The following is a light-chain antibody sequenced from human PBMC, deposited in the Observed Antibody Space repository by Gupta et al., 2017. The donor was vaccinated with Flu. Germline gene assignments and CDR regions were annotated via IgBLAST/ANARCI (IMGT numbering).Light chain of an antibody. V-gene: IGLV1-44*01. J-gene: IGLJ3*02. Sequence: QAVLTQPPSASGTPGQRVTISCSGRSSNIGSNTVKWYRQLPGTAPKLLIYSNNKRPSGVPDRFSGPKSGTSASLAISGLQSEDEADYYCASWDDSLSGLVFGGGTKLTVL. CDR2: SNN. CDR1: SSNIGSNT. CDR3: ASWDDSLSGLV.